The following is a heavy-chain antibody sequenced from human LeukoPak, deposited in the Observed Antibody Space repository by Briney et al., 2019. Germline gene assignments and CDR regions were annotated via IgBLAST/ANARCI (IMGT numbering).Heavy chain of an antibody. CDR3: VRVVVAATFGSWFDP. J-gene: IGHJ5*02. D-gene: IGHD2-15*01. Sequence: ASVKVSCKASGYTFTSYDINWVRQATGQGLEWMGWMNPNSGNTGYAQKFQGRVTMTRNTSISTAYMELRSLRSDDTAVYYCVRVVVAATFGSWFDPWGQGTLVTVSS. V-gene: IGHV1-8*01. CDR2: MNPNSGNT. CDR1: GYTFTSYD.